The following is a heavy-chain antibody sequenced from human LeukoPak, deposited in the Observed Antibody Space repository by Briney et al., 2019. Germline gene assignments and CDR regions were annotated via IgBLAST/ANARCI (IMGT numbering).Heavy chain of an antibody. CDR1: GYTFTSYG. CDR2: ISTYNADT. CDR3: AREVVAHPTGVDY. J-gene: IGHJ4*02. Sequence: ASVKVSCKASGYTFTSYGISWVRQAPGQGLEWMGWISTYNADTDYAQKLQGRVTMTTDTSTSTAYMELRSLRSDGTAVYYCAREVVAHPTGVDYWGQGTLVTVSS. D-gene: IGHD2-15*01. V-gene: IGHV1-18*01.